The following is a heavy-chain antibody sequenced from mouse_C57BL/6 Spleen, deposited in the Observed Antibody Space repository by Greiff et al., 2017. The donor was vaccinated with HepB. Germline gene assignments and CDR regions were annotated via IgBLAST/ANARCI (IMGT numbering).Heavy chain of an antibody. CDR3: MLYCYGIAFDY. CDR2: IDPENGDT. V-gene: IGHV14-4*01. J-gene: IGHJ3*01. Sequence: EVKLQESGAELVRPGASVKLSCTASGFNFKDYYMHWVKQRPEQGLEWIGWIDPENGDTEYASKFQGKATITADTSSNTAYLQLSSLTSEDTAVYYCMLYCYGIAFDYWGQGTLVTVSA. D-gene: IGHD1-1*01. CDR1: GFNFKDYY.